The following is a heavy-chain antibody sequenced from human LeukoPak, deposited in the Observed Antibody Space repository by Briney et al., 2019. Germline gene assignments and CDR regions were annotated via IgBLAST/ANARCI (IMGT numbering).Heavy chain of an antibody. CDR1: GFTVSSNY. D-gene: IGHD1-26*01. J-gene: IGHJ6*02. CDR3: AWIVGATTGYYGMDV. CDR2: IYSGGST. Sequence: QAGGSLRLSCAASGFTVSSNYMSWVRQAPGKGLEWVSVIYSGGSTYYADSVKGRFTISRDNAKNSLYLQMNSLRAEDTAVYYCAWIVGATTGYYGMDVWGQGTTVTVSS. V-gene: IGHV3-66*01.